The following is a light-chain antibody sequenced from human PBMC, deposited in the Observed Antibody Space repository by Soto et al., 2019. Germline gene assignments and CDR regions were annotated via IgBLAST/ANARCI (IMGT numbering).Light chain of an antibody. V-gene: IGKV1-5*03. CDR1: LSISSY. CDR2: QAS. J-gene: IGKJ2*01. Sequence: DIQMTQSPTFLSASVGDRVTITCRASLSISSYLAWYHQKPGQAPKLLIYQASTLENGVPSRISGSGSGTEFTLTISRLQPDEFATYHCQQYNTYPFTFGQGTKLEI. CDR3: QQYNTYPFT.